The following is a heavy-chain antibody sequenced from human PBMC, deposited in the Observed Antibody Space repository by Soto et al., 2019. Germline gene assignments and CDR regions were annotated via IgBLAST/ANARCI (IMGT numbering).Heavy chain of an antibody. V-gene: IGHV4-31*03. CDR3: ARDLRIAAHWYFDL. J-gene: IGHJ2*01. D-gene: IGHD6-13*01. CDR1: SGSISSGGYY. CDR2: IYYSGST. Sequence: QVQLQESGPGLVKPSQTLSLICTVSSGSISSGGYYWSWIRQHPGKGLEWIGYIYYSGSTYYNPSLESRLTISVDTSKNQFSLKLSSVTAADTAVYYCARDLRIAAHWYFDLWGRGTLVTVSS.